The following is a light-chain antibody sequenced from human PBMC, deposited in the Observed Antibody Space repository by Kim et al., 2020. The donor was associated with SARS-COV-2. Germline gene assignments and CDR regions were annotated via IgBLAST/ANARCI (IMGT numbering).Light chain of an antibody. J-gene: IGKJ1*01. Sequence: ASVGDSVTITCRAGHGIRNYLAWYQQKPGKVPKLRIYAASTLQSGVPSRFSGSGSGTDFALPISSLQPEDVATYYCQKYDSAPWAFGQGTKVDIK. V-gene: IGKV1-27*01. CDR2: AAS. CDR1: HGIRNY. CDR3: QKYDSAPWA.